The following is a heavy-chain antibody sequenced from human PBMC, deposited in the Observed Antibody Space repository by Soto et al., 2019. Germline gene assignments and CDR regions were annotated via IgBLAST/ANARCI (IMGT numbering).Heavy chain of an antibody. D-gene: IGHD2-2*01. Sequence: EVQLLESGGDLVHPGGSLRLSCAASGFTFSRFAMSWVRQTPGKGLEWVSAISGSGDATYYADSVKGRFTISRDSSRXXXXXXXXXXXXXXXXXXXXXXXXXXXXXSDSCYAYWFDPRGQGTLVTVSS. CDR3: XXXXXXXXXSDSCYAYWFDP. J-gene: IGHJ5*02. CDR1: GFTFSRFA. CDR2: ISGSGDAT. V-gene: IGHV3-23*01.